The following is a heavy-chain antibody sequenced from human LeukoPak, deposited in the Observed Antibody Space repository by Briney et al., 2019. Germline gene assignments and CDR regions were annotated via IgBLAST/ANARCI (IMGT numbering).Heavy chain of an antibody. Sequence: GGSLRLSCAASGFTVSSNYMSWVRQAPGKGLEWVSVIYSGGSTYYADSVKGRFTISRDNSKNTLYLQMNSLRAEDTAVYYCARDLPTGYGDYVLDDYYMDVWGKGTTVTISS. CDR3: ARDLPTGYGDYVLDDYYMDV. J-gene: IGHJ6*03. CDR1: GFTVSSNY. CDR2: IYSGGST. V-gene: IGHV3-53*01. D-gene: IGHD4-17*01.